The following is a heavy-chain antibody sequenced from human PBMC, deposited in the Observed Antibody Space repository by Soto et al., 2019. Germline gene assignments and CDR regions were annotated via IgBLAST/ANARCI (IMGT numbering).Heavy chain of an antibody. Sequence: EVQLVESGGGLVQPGGSLRLSCAASGFTFSSYWMSWVRQAPGKGLEWVANIKQDGSEKYYVDSVKGRFTISRDNAKNSLYLQMNSLRAEDTAVYYCARENTYAAMDDFWSGYHYYFDYWGQGTLVTVSS. D-gene: IGHD3-3*01. CDR3: ARENTYAAMDDFWSGYHYYFDY. V-gene: IGHV3-7*01. CDR1: GFTFSSYW. CDR2: IKQDGSEK. J-gene: IGHJ4*02.